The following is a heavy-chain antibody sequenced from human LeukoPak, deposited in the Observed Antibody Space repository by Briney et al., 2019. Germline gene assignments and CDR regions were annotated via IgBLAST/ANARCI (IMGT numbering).Heavy chain of an antibody. CDR1: GFNFSGYG. D-gene: IGHD2-21*01. CDR3: AKFHKIWDSGDHDYFDS. CDR2: IRYHGINK. Sequence: GGSLRLSCAASGFNFSGYGMQWVRQAPGEGLQWVAFIRYHGINKYYADSVKGRFTISRDNSKNTLFLDMNSLSVEDTGVYYCAKFHKIWDSGDHDYFDSWGQGTLVTVSS. J-gene: IGHJ4*02. V-gene: IGHV3-30*02.